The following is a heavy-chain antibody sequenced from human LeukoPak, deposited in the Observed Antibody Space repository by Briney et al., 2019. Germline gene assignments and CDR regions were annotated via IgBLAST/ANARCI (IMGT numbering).Heavy chain of an antibody. CDR1: GFTFRDHW. CDR3: ARDRAESNWTNHTLFDS. CDR2: INGDESST. D-gene: IGHD1/OR15-1a*01. J-gene: IGHJ4*02. Sequence: GGSLRLSCEASGFTFRDHWMHWVRQVPGKGLVWVSRINGDESSTAYADSVKGRFTISRDNARNTLYLQMNSLRVEDTAIYYCARDRAESNWTNHTLFDSWGQGTPVTVSS. V-gene: IGHV3-74*01.